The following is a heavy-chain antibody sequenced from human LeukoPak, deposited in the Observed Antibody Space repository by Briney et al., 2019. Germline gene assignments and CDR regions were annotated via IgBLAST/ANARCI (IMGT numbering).Heavy chain of an antibody. CDR1: GFTFRDHW. CDR3: ARDRAESNWTNHTLFDS. CDR2: INGDESST. D-gene: IGHD1/OR15-1a*01. J-gene: IGHJ4*02. Sequence: GGSLRLSCEASGFTFRDHWMHWVRQVPGKGLVWVSRINGDESSTAYADSVKGRFTISRDNARNTLYLQMNSLRVEDTAIYYCARDRAESNWTNHTLFDSWGQGTPVTVSS. V-gene: IGHV3-74*01.